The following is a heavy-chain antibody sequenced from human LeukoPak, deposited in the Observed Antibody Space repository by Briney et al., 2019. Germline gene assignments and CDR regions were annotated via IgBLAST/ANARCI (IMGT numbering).Heavy chain of an antibody. D-gene: IGHD6-13*01. Sequence: ASVKVSCKASAYTFTDYHMHWVRQAPGQGLEWMGWIYPNSGDTKYAQKFQGRVTMTRDTSNNTAYMELSRLRSDDTAVYYCARDLRSYSSSLKSWFDPWGQGTLVTVSS. V-gene: IGHV1-2*02. J-gene: IGHJ5*02. CDR1: AYTFTDYH. CDR2: IYPNSGDT. CDR3: ARDLRSYSSSLKSWFDP.